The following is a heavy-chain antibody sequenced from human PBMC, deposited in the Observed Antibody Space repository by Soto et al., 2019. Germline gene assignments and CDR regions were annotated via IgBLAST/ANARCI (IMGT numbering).Heavy chain of an antibody. V-gene: IGHV3-48*02. CDR2: ISSSSSTI. CDR3: ARDLSGAARRYYFDY. Sequence: EVQLVESGGGLVQPGGSLRLSCAASGFTFSSYSMNWVRQAPGKGLEWVSYISSSSSTIYYAGSVKGRFTISRDNAKNSLYLQMNSLRDEDTAVYYCARDLSGAARRYYFDYWGQGTLVTVSS. D-gene: IGHD6-6*01. CDR1: GFTFSSYS. J-gene: IGHJ4*02.